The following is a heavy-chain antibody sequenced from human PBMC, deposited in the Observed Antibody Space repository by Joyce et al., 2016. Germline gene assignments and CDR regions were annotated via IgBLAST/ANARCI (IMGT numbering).Heavy chain of an antibody. CDR2: IIPIIGTP. CDR3: ARDKRDSSGYSPDGFDI. V-gene: IGHV1-69*01. D-gene: IGHD3-22*01. J-gene: IGHJ3*02. CDR1: GGTFSSSA. Sequence: QVQLVQSGAEVKRPGSSVKVSCKASGGTFSSSAISWVRQAPGQGLEWRGGIIPIIGTPNYAQRFQGRVTITADESTTTAYMDLSSLRFEDTAVYYCARDKRDSSGYSPDGFDIWGQGTTVTVSS.